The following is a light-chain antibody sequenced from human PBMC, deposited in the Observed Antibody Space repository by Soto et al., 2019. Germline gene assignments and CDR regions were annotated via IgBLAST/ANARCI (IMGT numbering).Light chain of an antibody. J-gene: IGLJ3*02. CDR1: SGHSNYA. CDR2: VNSDGSH. CDR3: QTWGTGIPV. V-gene: IGLV4-69*02. Sequence: QPVLTQSTSASASLGASVNRTCTLSSGHSNYAIAWHQQQPEKGPRYFMNVNSDGSHTKGDGIPDRFSGSSSGADRYLTISSLQSEDEADYYCQTWGTGIPVFGGGTKLTVL.